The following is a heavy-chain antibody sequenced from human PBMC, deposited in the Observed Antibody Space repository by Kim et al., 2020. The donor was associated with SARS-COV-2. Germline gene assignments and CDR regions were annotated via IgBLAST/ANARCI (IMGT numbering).Heavy chain of an antibody. CDR2: ISSSSSYI. J-gene: IGHJ6*02. D-gene: IGHD4-17*01. Sequence: GGSLRLSCAASGFTFSSYSMNWVRQAPGKGLEWVSSISSSSSYIYYADSVKGRFTISRDNAKNSLYLQMNSLRAEDTAVYYCARDRGLGYGGNSDELVADYYYGMDVWGQGTTVTVSS. CDR1: GFTFSSYS. CDR3: ARDRGLGYGGNSDELVADYYYGMDV. V-gene: IGHV3-21*01.